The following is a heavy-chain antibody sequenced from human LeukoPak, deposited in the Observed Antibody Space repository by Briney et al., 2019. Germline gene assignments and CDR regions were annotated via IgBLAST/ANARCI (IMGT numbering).Heavy chain of an antibody. CDR2: ISSSGSTI. CDR1: GFTFSSYS. D-gene: IGHD4-17*01. J-gene: IGHJ6*02. V-gene: IGHV3-48*04. Sequence: PGGSLRLSCAASGFTFSSYSMNWVRQAPGKGLEWVSYISSSGSTIYYADSVKGRFTISRDNAKNSLYLQMNSLRAEDTAVYYCAREATVTTLAPAYYYYGMDVWGQGTTVTVSS. CDR3: AREATVTTLAPAYYYYGMDV.